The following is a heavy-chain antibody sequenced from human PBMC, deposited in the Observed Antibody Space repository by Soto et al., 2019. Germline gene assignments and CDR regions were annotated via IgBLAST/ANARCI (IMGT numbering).Heavy chain of an antibody. CDR1: GESFNNYY. CDR3: ARGQEVRYFDWALSPGMDV. J-gene: IGHJ6*02. CDR2: VNWSGST. Sequence: QVQLRQWGAGLLKPSEALSLTCGVSGESFNNYYWGWIRQPPGKALEWIGEVNWSGSTNYSPFFKSRVSISIDTSKKQFSLILTSVTAADTAVYYCARGQEVRYFDWALSPGMDVWGQGTKVTVSS. D-gene: IGHD3-9*01. V-gene: IGHV4-34*01.